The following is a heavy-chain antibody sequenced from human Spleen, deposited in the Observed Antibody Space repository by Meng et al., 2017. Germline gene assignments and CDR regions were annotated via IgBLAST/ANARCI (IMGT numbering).Heavy chain of an antibody. CDR2: INHSGST. V-gene: IGHV4-34*01. J-gene: IGHJ4*02. CDR3: ARGLVVAAADNARGYFDY. CDR1: VGSFSDYY. Sequence: QVHQRRWGVGLLKPSGTLSLTCVVSVGSFSDYYWSWIRQPPGKGLEWIGEINHSGSTNYNPSLESRVTISVDTSKNQFSLKLSSVTAADTAVYYCARGLVVAAADNARGYFDYWGQGTLVTVSS. D-gene: IGHD6-13*01.